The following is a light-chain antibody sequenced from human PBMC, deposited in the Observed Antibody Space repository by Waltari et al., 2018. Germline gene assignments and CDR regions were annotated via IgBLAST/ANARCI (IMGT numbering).Light chain of an antibody. V-gene: IGLV2-11*01. CDR3: CSYAGSYV. J-gene: IGLJ1*01. CDR2: DVS. CDR1: RSDVGGYNY. Sequence: QSALTQPRPVSGSPGQAVTISCPGTRSDVGGYNYVSWYQQHPGKAPKLMIYDVSKRPSGVPDRFSGSKSGNTASLTISGLQAEDEADYYCCSYAGSYVFGTGTKVTVL.